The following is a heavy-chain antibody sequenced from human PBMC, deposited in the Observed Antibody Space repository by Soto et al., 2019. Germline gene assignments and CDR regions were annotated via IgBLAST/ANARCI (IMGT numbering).Heavy chain of an antibody. CDR1: GFSLSTSGMC. Sequence: SGPTLVNPTQTLTLTCTFSGFSLSTSGMCVTWIRQPPGKALEWLARIDWDGDEYYSTSLKTRLSISKDTSKNQVVLTMTNVDPVDTATYYCARFRASSSSCDYWGQGTLVTVSS. CDR2: IDWDGDE. D-gene: IGHD6-13*01. J-gene: IGHJ4*02. V-gene: IGHV2-70*11. CDR3: ARFRASSSSCDY.